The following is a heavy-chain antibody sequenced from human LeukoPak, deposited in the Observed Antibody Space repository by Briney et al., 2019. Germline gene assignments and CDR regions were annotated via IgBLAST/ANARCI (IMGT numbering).Heavy chain of an antibody. V-gene: IGHV3-30*02. J-gene: IGHJ5*02. Sequence: GGSLRLSCAASGFTFSSYGMHWVRQAPGKGLEWVAFIRYDGSNKYYADSVKGRFTISRDNSKNTLYLQMNSLRAEDTAVYYCAKDHEAYYYDSSGYFDHWGQGTLVTVSS. D-gene: IGHD3-22*01. CDR3: AKDHEAYYYDSSGYFDH. CDR2: IRYDGSNK. CDR1: GFTFSSYG.